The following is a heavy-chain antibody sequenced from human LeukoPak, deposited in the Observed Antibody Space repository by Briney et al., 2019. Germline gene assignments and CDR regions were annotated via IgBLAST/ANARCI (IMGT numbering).Heavy chain of an antibody. CDR1: GGSFSGYY. V-gene: IGHV4-59*01. J-gene: IGHJ6*02. CDR2: IYYSGST. CDR3: ASGLRYFDWSLTYYYYYGMDV. Sequence: SETLSLTCAVYGGSFSGYYWSWIRQPPGKGLEWIGYIYYSGSTNYNPSLKSRVTISVDTSKNQFSLKLSSVTAADTAVYYCASGLRYFDWSLTYYYYYGMDVWGQGTTVTVSS. D-gene: IGHD3-9*01.